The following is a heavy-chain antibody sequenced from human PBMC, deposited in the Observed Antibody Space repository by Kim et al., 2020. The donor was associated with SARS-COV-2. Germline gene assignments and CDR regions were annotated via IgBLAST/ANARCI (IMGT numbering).Heavy chain of an antibody. CDR2: INYSGST. CDR1: GGSISTYY. D-gene: IGHD6-19*01. CDR3: ARRSSGWRNGVLLSGMDV. Sequence: SETLSLTCIVSGGSISTYYWSWIRQPPGKGLEWIGYINYSGSTNYNPSLKSRVTISVDTSKNQFSMKLRSVTAADTAVYYCARRSSGWRNGVLLSGMDVWGPGTTVTVSS. J-gene: IGHJ6*02. V-gene: IGHV4-59*08.